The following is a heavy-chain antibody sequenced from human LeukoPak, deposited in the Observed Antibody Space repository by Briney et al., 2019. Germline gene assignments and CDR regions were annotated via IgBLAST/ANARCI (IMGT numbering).Heavy chain of an antibody. J-gene: IGHJ6*02. CDR2: ISSSSSYI. V-gene: IGHV3-21*01. CDR3: ARDRSSMVRGVISYYGMDV. Sequence: PGGSLRLSCAASGFTFSSYSMNWVRQAPGKGLEWVSSISSSSSYIYYADSVKGRFTISRDNAKNSLYLQMNSLRAEDTAVYYCARDRSSMVRGVISYYGMDVWGQGTTVTVSS. D-gene: IGHD3-10*01. CDR1: GFTFSSYS.